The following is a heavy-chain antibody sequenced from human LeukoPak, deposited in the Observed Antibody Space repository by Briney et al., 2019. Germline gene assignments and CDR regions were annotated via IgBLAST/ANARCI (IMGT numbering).Heavy chain of an antibody. J-gene: IGHJ3*02. CDR1: GFTFSSYW. V-gene: IGHV3-7*01. Sequence: GGSLRLSCAASGFTFSSYWMSWVRQAPGKGLEWVANIKQDGSEKYYVDSVKGRFTISRDNAKNSLYLQMNSLRAEDTAVYYCVSLVGGSRDASDIWGQGTMVTVSS. CDR3: VSLVGGSRDASDI. D-gene: IGHD1-14*01. CDR2: IKQDGSEK.